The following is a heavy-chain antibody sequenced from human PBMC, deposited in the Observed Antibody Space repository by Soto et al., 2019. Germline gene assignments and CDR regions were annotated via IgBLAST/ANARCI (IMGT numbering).Heavy chain of an antibody. J-gene: IGHJ4*02. CDR3: ARDASGH. CDR2: IYTGGGT. Sequence: EVQLVESGGGLVQPGGSLRLSCAASGLTVSSNPMSWVRQAPGKGLEWVSVIYTGGGTHYADSVKGSLTISRDNSKNTVNLQMNSLRPEDTAVYYCARDASGHWGQGTLVTVSS. V-gene: IGHV3-66*01. CDR1: GLTVSSNP.